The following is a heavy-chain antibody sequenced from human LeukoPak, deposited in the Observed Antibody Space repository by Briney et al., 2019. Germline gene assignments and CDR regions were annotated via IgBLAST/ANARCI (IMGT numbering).Heavy chain of an antibody. J-gene: IGHJ4*02. CDR2: IRSKAYGETA. CDR1: GFTFGDYA. CDR3: TRDRGAYNLYDY. D-gene: IGHD1-1*01. Sequence: NPWGSLRLSCTASGFTFGDYAMSWIRQAPGKGLEWVGFIRSKAYGETADYAASVKGRFTISRDDSKAIAYLQMNSLKTEDTAVYHCTRDRGAYNLYDYWGQGTLVTVSS. V-gene: IGHV3-49*05.